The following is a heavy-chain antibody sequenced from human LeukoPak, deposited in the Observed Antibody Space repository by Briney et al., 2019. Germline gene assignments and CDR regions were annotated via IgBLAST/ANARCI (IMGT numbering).Heavy chain of an antibody. V-gene: IGHV4-59*01. CDR1: GGSISGYY. CDR2: VYHNGRT. J-gene: IGHJ6*03. D-gene: IGHD2-8*02. Sequence: PSETLSLTCSVSGGSISGYYWSWIRQLPGERLEWIGFVYHNGRTTYNPSLESRVTISVDTSRNQVSLNLRFVTAADTALYFCARRRAESSGPSSYYFYMDVWGKGTTVSVSS. CDR3: ARRRAESSGPSSYYFYMDV.